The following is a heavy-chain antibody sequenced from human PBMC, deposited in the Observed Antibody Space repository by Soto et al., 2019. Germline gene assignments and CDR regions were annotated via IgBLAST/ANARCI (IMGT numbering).Heavy chain of an antibody. D-gene: IGHD5-18*01. Sequence: GGSLRLSCAASGFTFSSYSMNWVRQAPGKGLEWVSSISSSSSYIYYADTVKGRFTISRDNAKNSLYLQMNSLRAEDTAVFYCARDQPGYSYGYGLGYWGQGTLVTVSS. CDR2: ISSSSSYI. CDR1: GFTFSSYS. V-gene: IGHV3-21*01. J-gene: IGHJ4*02. CDR3: ARDQPGYSYGYGLGY.